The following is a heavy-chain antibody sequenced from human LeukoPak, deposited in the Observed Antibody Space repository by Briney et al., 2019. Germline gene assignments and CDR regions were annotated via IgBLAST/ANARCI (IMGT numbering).Heavy chain of an antibody. D-gene: IGHD2-21*01. Sequence: GGSLRLSCAASGFTFSSYAMHWVRQAPGKGLEWVAVISYDGSNKYYADSVKGRFTISRDNSKNTLYLQMNSLRAEDTAVYYCAREGWQRVVNAPNAFDIWGQGTMVTVSS. CDR2: ISYDGSNK. V-gene: IGHV3-30-3*01. CDR1: GFTFSSYA. CDR3: AREGWQRVVNAPNAFDI. J-gene: IGHJ3*02.